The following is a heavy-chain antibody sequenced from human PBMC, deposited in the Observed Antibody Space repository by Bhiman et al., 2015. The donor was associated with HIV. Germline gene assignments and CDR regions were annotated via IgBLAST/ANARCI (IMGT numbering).Heavy chain of an antibody. J-gene: IGHJ4*02. D-gene: IGHD3-3*01. CDR2: IKPDGSEK. V-gene: IGHV3-7*02. Sequence: EVQLVESGGGSVQPGGSLRLSCAASGFTFSKYWMSWVRQAPGKGLEWVANIKPDGSEKYYVDSVKGRFTISRDNAKNSLYLQMNSLYFCAREGQLGYWGQGTQVTVSS. CDR3: Y. CDR1: GFTFSKYW.